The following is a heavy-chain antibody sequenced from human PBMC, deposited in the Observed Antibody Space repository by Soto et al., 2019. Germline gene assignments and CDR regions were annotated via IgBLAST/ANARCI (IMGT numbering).Heavy chain of an antibody. V-gene: IGHV4-31*03. Sequence: QVQLQESGPGLVKPSQTLSLTCTVSGGSISSGGYYWSWIRQHPGKGLEWIGYIYYSGSTYYTPSLKIRVTIPVDTSKNQFSLKLSSVTAADTAVYYCARGVTMVRGYFDYWGQGTLVTVSS. J-gene: IGHJ4*02. CDR1: GGSISSGGYY. D-gene: IGHD3-10*01. CDR3: ARGVTMVRGYFDY. CDR2: IYYSGST.